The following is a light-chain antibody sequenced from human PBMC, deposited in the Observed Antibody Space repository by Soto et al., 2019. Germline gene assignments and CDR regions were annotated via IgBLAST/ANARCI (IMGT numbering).Light chain of an antibody. CDR2: DAS. Sequence: DIQMTQSPSTLSASVGDRGSITFRASQSISSWLAWYQQKPGKAPKLLIYDASSLESGVPSRFSGSGSGTEFTLTISSLQPDDFATYYCQQYNSYLGTFGQGTKVDIK. V-gene: IGKV1-5*01. J-gene: IGKJ1*01. CDR1: QSISSW. CDR3: QQYNSYLGT.